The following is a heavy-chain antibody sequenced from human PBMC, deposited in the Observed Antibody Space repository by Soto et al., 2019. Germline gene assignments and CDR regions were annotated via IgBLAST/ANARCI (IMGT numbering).Heavy chain of an antibody. Sequence: QVQLQESGPGLVKPSETLSLTCTVSGGSTSSYYWSWIRQPPGKGLEWIGYIYYSGVTDYNPSLKSRVTTSVDTSKTQFSLKLSSVTAADTAVYYCASGREGSAGDFQHWGQGTLVTVSS. V-gene: IGHV4-59*08. J-gene: IGHJ1*01. CDR2: IYYSGVT. D-gene: IGHD1-26*01. CDR1: GGSTSSYY. CDR3: ASGREGSAGDFQH.